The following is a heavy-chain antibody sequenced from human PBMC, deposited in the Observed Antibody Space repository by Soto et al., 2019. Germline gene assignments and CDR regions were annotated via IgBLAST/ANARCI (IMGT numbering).Heavy chain of an antibody. V-gene: IGHV5-51*01. J-gene: IGHJ3*01. CDR3: ARSREYSFGYKSPFDV. CDR1: GYNFKNWW. CDR2: IYPADSDT. D-gene: IGHD5-18*01. Sequence: RESLKISCEASGYNFKNWWIVWVRQMPGKGLECMGIIYPADSDTRYSPSFQGQVTITAEKSISTAFLHWNCLKASDTAIYYCARSREYSFGYKSPFDVWGQGTTVTVS.